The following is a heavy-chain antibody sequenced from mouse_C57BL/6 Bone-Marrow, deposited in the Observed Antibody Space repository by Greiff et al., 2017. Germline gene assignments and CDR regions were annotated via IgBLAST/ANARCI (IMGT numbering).Heavy chain of an antibody. CDR2: IYPRSGNT. J-gene: IGHJ1*03. CDR3: ARGKDFWYFDV. CDR1: GYTFTSYG. Sequence: VHLVESGAELARPGASVKLSCKASGYTFTSYGISWVKQRTGQGLEWIGEIYPRSGNTYYNEKFKGKATLTADKSSSTAYMALRSLTSEDSAVYFCARGKDFWYFDVWGTGTTVTVSS. V-gene: IGHV1-81*01.